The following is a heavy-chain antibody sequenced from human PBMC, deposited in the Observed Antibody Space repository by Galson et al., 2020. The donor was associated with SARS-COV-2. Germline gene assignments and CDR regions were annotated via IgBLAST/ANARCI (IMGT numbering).Heavy chain of an antibody. D-gene: IGHD2-2*01. CDR2: IKKDGSEN. CDR3: ARDQHYQPLLNYYYYGMDV. V-gene: IGHV3-7*01. Sequence: TGGSLRLSCAASGFTFSSYWMSWVRQAPGKGLEWVANIKKDGSENYYVDSVKGRFTISRDNAKNSLYLQMNSLRAEDTAVYYCARDQHYQPLLNYYYYGMDVWGQGTTVTVSS. J-gene: IGHJ6*02. CDR1: GFTFSSYW.